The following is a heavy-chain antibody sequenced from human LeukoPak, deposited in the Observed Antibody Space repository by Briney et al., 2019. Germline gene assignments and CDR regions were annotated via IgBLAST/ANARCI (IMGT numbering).Heavy chain of an antibody. CDR1: GLTFSDYY. CDR2: ISSTSSYT. CDR3: ARVPATAGTDY. J-gene: IGHJ4*02. V-gene: IGHV3-11*05. Sequence: PGGSLRLSCAVSGLTFSDYYMSWIRQAPGKGLEWISYISSTSSYTNYADSVKGRFTISRDNAKNSLYLQMNSLRADDTAVYYCARVPATAGTDYWGQGTLVTVSS. D-gene: IGHD6-13*01.